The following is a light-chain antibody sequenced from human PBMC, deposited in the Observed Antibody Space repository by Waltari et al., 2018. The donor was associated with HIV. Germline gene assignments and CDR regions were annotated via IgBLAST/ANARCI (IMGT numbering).Light chain of an antibody. Sequence: QSALTPPASASGSPGQSITTSCTATSSNPVPWYQQHPGKAPKLIIYEVSKRPSGVSDRFSASKSGNTASLTISGLQAEDEADYHCCSYVGVVNSFVLFGGGTKLTVL. CDR3: CSYVGVVNSFVL. J-gene: IGLJ2*01. CDR1: SSNP. CDR2: EVS. V-gene: IGLV2-23*02.